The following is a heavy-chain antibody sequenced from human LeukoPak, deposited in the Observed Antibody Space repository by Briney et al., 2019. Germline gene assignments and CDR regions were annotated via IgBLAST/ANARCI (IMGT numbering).Heavy chain of an antibody. Sequence: PGGSLRLSCVASGFTFSSFGMHWVRQAPGKGLEWVSGVRVDGDSSYYADSVKGRFTISRDNSKSTLYLQMNSLRAEDTALYYCAKGSGDTGYYFDDWGQGTLVTVSS. CDR1: GFTFSSFG. CDR3: AKGSGDTGYYFDD. D-gene: IGHD3-10*01. V-gene: IGHV3-23*01. J-gene: IGHJ4*02. CDR2: VRVDGDSS.